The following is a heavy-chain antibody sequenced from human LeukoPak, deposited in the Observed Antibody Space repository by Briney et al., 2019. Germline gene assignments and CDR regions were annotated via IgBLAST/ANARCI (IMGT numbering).Heavy chain of an antibody. CDR1: GYTFTTYY. CDR3: ARTRYSSGYYGMDV. J-gene: IGHJ6*02. Sequence: ASVKVSCKTSGYTFTTYYIHWVRQAPGQGLERMGIINPNGGDTTYEQKFRGRVTLTTDTSTSTVYMELTSLRSDDTAVYFCARTRYSSGYYGMDVWGQGTTVTVSS. CDR2: INPNGGDT. V-gene: IGHV1-46*01. D-gene: IGHD6-25*01.